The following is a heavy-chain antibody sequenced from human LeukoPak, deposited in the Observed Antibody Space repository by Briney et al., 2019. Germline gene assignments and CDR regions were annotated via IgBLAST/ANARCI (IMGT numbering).Heavy chain of an antibody. J-gene: IGHJ5*02. CDR1: GGSISSGGYY. CDR3: ARGTIVVVPAAKRRHNWFDP. CDR2: IYYSGST. V-gene: IGHV4-31*03. D-gene: IGHD2-2*01. Sequence: SETLSLTCTVSGGSISSGGYYWSWIRQHPGKGLEWIGYIYYSGSTYYNPSLKSRVTISVDTSKNQFSLKLSSVTAADTAVYYCARGTIVVVPAAKRRHNWFDPWGQGTLVTVSS.